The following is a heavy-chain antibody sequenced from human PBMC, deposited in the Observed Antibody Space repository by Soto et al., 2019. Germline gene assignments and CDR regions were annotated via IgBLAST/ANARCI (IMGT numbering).Heavy chain of an antibody. CDR2: INAGNGNT. J-gene: IGHJ4*02. CDR3: AREWSGELPYLDY. CDR1: GYTFTSYA. V-gene: IGHV1-3*01. Sequence: QVQLVQSGAEVKKPGASVKVSCKASGYTFTSYAMHWVRQAPGQRLEWMGWINAGNGNTKYSQKFQGRVTFTRDTSASTAYMELSSLRSEDTAVYYWAREWSGELPYLDYWGQGTLVTVSS. D-gene: IGHD3-3*01.